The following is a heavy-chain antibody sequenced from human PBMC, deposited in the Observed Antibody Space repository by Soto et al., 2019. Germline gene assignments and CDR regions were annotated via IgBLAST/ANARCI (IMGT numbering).Heavy chain of an antibody. J-gene: IGHJ4*02. CDR2: ISGSGGST. D-gene: IGHD6-13*01. V-gene: IGHV3-23*01. Sequence: PGGSLRLSCAASGFTFSSYAISWVRQAPGKGQEWVSAISGSGGSTYYADSVKGRFTISRDNSNNTLYLQMNSLRAEDTAVYYCAKAGYSSSWYDVIFDYWGQGTLVTVSS. CDR1: GFTFSSYA. CDR3: AKAGYSSSWYDVIFDY.